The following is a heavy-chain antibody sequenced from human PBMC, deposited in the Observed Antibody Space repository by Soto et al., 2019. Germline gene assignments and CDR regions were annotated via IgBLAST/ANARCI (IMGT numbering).Heavy chain of an antibody. CDR1: GDSFNNYF. J-gene: IGHJ4*02. Sequence: QVQLQQWGAGLLKPSETLSLTCAAYGDSFNNYFWTWIRQSPGKGLEWIGEINHSGSANYNPSLGSRVTISVDKSKKQFSLKLTSVTAAATAVYYCARVSRGYYDSWGQGTLVTVSS. CDR2: INHSGSA. CDR3: ARVSRGYYDS. V-gene: IGHV4-34*01.